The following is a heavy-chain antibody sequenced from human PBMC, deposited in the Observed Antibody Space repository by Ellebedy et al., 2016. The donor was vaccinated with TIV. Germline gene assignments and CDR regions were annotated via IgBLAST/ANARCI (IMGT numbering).Heavy chain of an antibody. Sequence: GESLKISCAASGFTFSSYAMSWVRQAPGKGLERVSTISHTGSRTYYADSVEGRFIISRDNSKKTLYLQMNSLRAEDTAVYYCAKGRGGGSDTSAPRYYFDYWGLGTLVTVSS. CDR1: GFTFSSYA. CDR2: ISHTGSRT. D-gene: IGHD3-22*01. J-gene: IGHJ4*02. CDR3: AKGRGGGSDTSAPRYYFDY. V-gene: IGHV3-23*01.